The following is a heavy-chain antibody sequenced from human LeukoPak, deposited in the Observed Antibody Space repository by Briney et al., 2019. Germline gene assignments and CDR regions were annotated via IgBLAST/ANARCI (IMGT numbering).Heavy chain of an antibody. Sequence: PGGSLRRSCAASGFTFSSYAMSWVRQAPGKGLEWVSVISGSGGSTNYADSVKGRFTISRDNSKNTLYLQMNSLRGEDTAVYYCAKGGSGSYYIYYFDYWGQGTLVTVSS. CDR2: ISGSGGST. CDR1: GFTFSSYA. CDR3: AKGGSGSYYIYYFDY. D-gene: IGHD3-10*01. J-gene: IGHJ4*02. V-gene: IGHV3-23*01.